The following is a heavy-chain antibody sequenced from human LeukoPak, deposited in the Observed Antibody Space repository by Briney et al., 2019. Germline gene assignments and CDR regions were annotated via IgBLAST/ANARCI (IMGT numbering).Heavy chain of an antibody. CDR3: ARGSPTYLEWLSTFDY. CDR2: IYTSGST. Sequence: PSQTLSLTCTVSGGSISSGSYYWSWIRQPAGKGLEWTGRIYTSGSTNYNPSLKSRVTISVDTSKNQFSLKLSSVTAADTAVYYCARGSPTYLEWLSTFDYWGQGTLVTVSS. J-gene: IGHJ4*02. D-gene: IGHD3-3*01. CDR1: GGSISSGSYY. V-gene: IGHV4-61*02.